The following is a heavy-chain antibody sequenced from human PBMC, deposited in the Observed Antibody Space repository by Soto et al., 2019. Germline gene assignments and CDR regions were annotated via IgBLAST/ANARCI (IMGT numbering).Heavy chain of an antibody. CDR3: ARIGYGYGSGSYDY. J-gene: IGHJ4*02. CDR2: ISYDGSNK. CDR1: GFTFSSYA. Sequence: GGSLRLSCAASGFTFSSYAMHWVRQAPGKGLEWVAVISYDGSNKYYADSVKGRFTISRDKSKNTLYLQMNLLRAEDTVVYYCARIGYGYGSGSYDYWGQGTLVTVSS. D-gene: IGHD3-10*01. V-gene: IGHV3-30-3*01.